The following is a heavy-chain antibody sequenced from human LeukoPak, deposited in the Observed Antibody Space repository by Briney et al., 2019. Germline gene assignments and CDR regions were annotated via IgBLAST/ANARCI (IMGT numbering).Heavy chain of an antibody. J-gene: IGHJ4*02. CDR3: AKLMVRGVIISGCGH. Sequence: PGGSLRLSCAASGFTFSSYGMSWVRQAPGKGLEWVSAISGSGGSTYYADSVKGRFTISRDNSKNTLYLQMNSLRAEDTAVYYCAKLMVRGVIISGCGHWGQGTLVTVSS. CDR2: ISGSGGST. V-gene: IGHV3-23*01. D-gene: IGHD3-10*01. CDR1: GFTFSSYG.